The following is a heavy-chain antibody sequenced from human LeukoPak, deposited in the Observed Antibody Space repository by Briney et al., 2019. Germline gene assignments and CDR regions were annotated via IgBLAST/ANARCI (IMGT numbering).Heavy chain of an antibody. Sequence: GGSLRLSCTASGFTFGDYAMSWVRQAPGKGLEWVSAISGSGGSTYYADSVKGRFTISRDNSKNTLYLQMNSLRAEDTAVYYCAKDRANYYGSGVYFDYWGQGTLVTVSS. CDR1: GFTFGDYA. D-gene: IGHD3-10*01. CDR3: AKDRANYYGSGVYFDY. V-gene: IGHV3-23*01. J-gene: IGHJ4*02. CDR2: ISGSGGST.